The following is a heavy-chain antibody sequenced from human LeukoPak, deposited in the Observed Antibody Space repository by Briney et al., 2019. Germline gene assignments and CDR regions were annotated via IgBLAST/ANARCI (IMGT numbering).Heavy chain of an antibody. CDR1: GFTFSSYS. CDR3: AREGYDSSGYYFDY. Sequence: GGSLRLSCAASGFTFSSYSMNWVRQAPGKGLEWVSSISSSSSYIYYADSVKGRFTISRDNSKNSLYLQMNSLRAEDTAVYYCAREGYDSSGYYFDYWGQGTLVTVSS. CDR2: ISSSSSYI. D-gene: IGHD3-22*01. V-gene: IGHV3-21*01. J-gene: IGHJ4*02.